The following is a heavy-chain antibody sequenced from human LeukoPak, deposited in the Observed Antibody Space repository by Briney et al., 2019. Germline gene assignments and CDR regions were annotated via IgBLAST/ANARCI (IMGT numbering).Heavy chain of an antibody. V-gene: IGHV4-39*07. CDR2: IYYSGST. J-gene: IGHJ5*02. Sequence: PSETLSLTCTVSGGSISSSSYYWDWIRQPPGKGLEWIGSIYYSGSTYYNPSLKSRVTISVDTSKNQFSLKLSSVTAADTAVYYCARRPPMVRGSYPKRDNWFDPWGQGTLVTVSS. CDR3: ARRPPMVRGSYPKRDNWFDP. D-gene: IGHD3-10*01. CDR1: GGSISSSSYY.